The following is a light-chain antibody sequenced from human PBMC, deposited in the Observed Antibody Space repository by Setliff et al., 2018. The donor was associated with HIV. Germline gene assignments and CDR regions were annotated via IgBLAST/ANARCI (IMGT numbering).Light chain of an antibody. CDR1: YNDVGVYDY. CDR2: EFT. CDR3: TSYAGSSNVV. J-gene: IGLJ2*01. V-gene: IGLV2-8*01. Sequence: QSALAQPPSASGSPGQTVTLSCTGTYNDVGVYDYVSWYQQHPGKAPKLMIYEFTKRPSGVPDRFSGAKSGNAASLTVSGLQAEDEADSYCTSYAGSSNVVFGGGTKVTVL.